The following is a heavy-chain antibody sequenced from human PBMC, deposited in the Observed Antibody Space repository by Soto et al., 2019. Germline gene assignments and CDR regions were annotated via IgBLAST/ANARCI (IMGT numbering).Heavy chain of an antibody. CDR2: IIQDVTT. J-gene: IGHJ4*02. V-gene: IGHV3-23*01. Sequence: EVQLLESGGGLVQPGGSLRLSCAASGFTFSSYSMAWVRQAPGRGPEWVSGIIQDVTTYYADSVKGRFTLSRANSRNSVYLQMITLRGEDTAVYYCAKDLRPDGVWYFDSWGQGPLVTVSS. CDR3: AKDLRPDGVWYFDS. CDR1: GFTFSSYS. D-gene: IGHD4-17*01.